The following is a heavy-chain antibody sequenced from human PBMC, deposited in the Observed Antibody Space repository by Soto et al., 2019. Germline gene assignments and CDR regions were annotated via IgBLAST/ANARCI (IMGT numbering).Heavy chain of an antibody. V-gene: IGHV3-23*01. J-gene: IGHJ3*01. CDR3: AKKGPGSLKTYCSGSGCHYAFDL. CDR2: LSGSGAST. Sequence: GGSLRLSCAASAFTFSTYAMSWVRQAPGKGLEWVSGLSGSGASTYYADSVKGRFTISRDNSKNTLYLQMNSLRAEDTAIYYCAKKGPGSLKTYCSGSGCHYAFDLWGQGTMVTVSS. CDR1: AFTFSTYA. D-gene: IGHD2-15*01.